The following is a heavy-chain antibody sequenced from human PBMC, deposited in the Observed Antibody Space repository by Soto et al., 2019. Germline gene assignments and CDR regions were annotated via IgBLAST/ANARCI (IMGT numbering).Heavy chain of an antibody. CDR3: VRQVQVAHGLGLY. D-gene: IGHD7-27*01. CDR1: GASISSSDSRFY. V-gene: IGHV4-39*01. CDR2: FYYSGNT. J-gene: IGHJ4*02. Sequence: SATLSLTCTVSGASISSSDSRFYWGWIRQPPGKGLEWIGSFYYSGNTYYNSSLESRVTISVDASKNQFSLKLASVTAADTAVYYCVRQVQVAHGLGLYWGQGALVTVSS.